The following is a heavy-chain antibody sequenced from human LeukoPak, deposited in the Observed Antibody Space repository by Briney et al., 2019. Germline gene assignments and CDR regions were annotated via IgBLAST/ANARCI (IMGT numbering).Heavy chain of an antibody. CDR1: GGSISSGSYY. D-gene: IGHD2-15*01. CDR2: IYTSGST. Sequence: SETLSLTCTVSGGSISSGSYYWSWIRQPAGKGLEWIGRIYTSGSTNYNPSIKSRVTISVDTSKNQFSLKLRSVTAADTAVYYCARDHSITQFDYWGQGTLVTVSS. J-gene: IGHJ4*02. V-gene: IGHV4-61*02. CDR3: ARDHSITQFDY.